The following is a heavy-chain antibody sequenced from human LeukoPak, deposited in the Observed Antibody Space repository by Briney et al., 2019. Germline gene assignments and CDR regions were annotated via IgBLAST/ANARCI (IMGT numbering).Heavy chain of an antibody. CDR1: GYTFTNYG. Sequence: AASVKVSCKASGYTFTNYGISWVRQAPGQGLGWMGWISPYNGNTNYAQELQGRVTMTTDTSTSTAYMELRSLRSDDTAVYYCARDRRRVVAASTFDYWGQGTLVTVSS. D-gene: IGHD2-15*01. J-gene: IGHJ4*02. V-gene: IGHV1-18*01. CDR3: ARDRRRVVAASTFDY. CDR2: ISPYNGNT.